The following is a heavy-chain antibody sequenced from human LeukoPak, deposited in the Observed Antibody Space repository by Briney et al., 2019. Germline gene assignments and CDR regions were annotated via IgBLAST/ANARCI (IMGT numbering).Heavy chain of an antibody. CDR3: AREGLVDIVATSGFDP. V-gene: IGHV1-2*02. J-gene: IGHJ5*02. Sequence: ASVKVSCKASGYTFTSYGISWVRQAPGQGLEWMGWINPNSGGTNYAQKFQGRVTMTRDTSISTAYMELSRLRSDDTAVYYCAREGLVDIVATSGFDPWGQGTLVTVSS. CDR2: INPNSGGT. D-gene: IGHD5-12*01. CDR1: GYTFTSYG.